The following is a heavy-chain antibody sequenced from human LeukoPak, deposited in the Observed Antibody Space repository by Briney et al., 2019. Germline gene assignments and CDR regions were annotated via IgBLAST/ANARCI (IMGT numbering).Heavy chain of an antibody. CDR1: GFTFSSYI. Sequence: PGGSLRLSCAASGFTFSSYIMSWVRQAPGKGLEWVSSINGGGESTNYADSVKGRFTISRDNSKNTLDLQVNSLRAEDTATYYCAKGSTYSSGWFHDYWGRGTLITVSS. D-gene: IGHD6-19*01. CDR2: INGGGEST. V-gene: IGHV3-23*01. CDR3: AKGSTYSSGWFHDY. J-gene: IGHJ4*02.